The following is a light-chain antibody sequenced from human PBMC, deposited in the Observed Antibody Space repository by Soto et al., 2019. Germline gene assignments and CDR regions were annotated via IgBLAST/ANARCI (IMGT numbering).Light chain of an antibody. Sequence: QSVLTQPASVSGSPGQSITISCTGTSSDVGSYNLVSWYQQHPGKAPKLMIYEVSKRPSGVSNRFSGSKSGNTASLTISGLQAEDEADYYCCSYAVRGVFGGGTQLTVL. J-gene: IGLJ3*02. CDR2: EVS. CDR3: CSYAVRGV. V-gene: IGLV2-23*02. CDR1: SSDVGSYNL.